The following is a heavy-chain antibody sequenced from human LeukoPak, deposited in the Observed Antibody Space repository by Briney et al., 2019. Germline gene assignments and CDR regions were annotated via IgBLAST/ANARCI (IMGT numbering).Heavy chain of an antibody. CDR1: GFTFSSYA. D-gene: IGHD2-15*01. J-gene: IGHJ4*02. CDR2: IIDSGRRT. Sequence: GGSLRLSCAASGFTFSSYAMSWVRQVPRKGLEWVSGIIDSGRRTFYTDSVKGRFTISRDTSKNTLYLQMNSLKAEDTAVYYCAKEMAEAGKPNFDYWGQGTLVTVSS. CDR3: AKEMAEAGKPNFDY. V-gene: IGHV3-23*01.